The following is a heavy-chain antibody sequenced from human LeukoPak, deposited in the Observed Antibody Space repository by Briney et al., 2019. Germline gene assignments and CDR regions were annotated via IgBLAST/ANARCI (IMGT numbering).Heavy chain of an antibody. V-gene: IGHV4-34*01. J-gene: IGHJ4*02. CDR3: AREPGWTIAARPFDY. Sequence: PSETLSLTCGVYGSSFSGYYWSWIRQPPGKGLEWIGEINHSGSTNYNASLKSRVTISADTSRKQFSLKLSSVTAADSAMYYCAREPGWTIAARPFDYCGQGTLVTVSS. CDR1: GSSFSGYY. CDR2: INHSGST. D-gene: IGHD6-6*01.